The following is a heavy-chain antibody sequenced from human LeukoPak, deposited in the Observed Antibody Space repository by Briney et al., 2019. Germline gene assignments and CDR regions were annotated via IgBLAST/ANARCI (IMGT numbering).Heavy chain of an antibody. CDR1: GFTLRDYY. CDR2: MSSTGNTI. CDR3: ARSSSYFTYFDL. D-gene: IGHD2/OR15-2a*01. Sequence: PGGSLRLSCAASGFTLRDYYMSWIRQAPGKGLEWISYMSSTGNTIYYAESVKGRFTVSRDSANNSMSLQMTSLRAEYSAVYYCARSSSYFTYFDLWGRDTLVTVSS. J-gene: IGHJ2*01. V-gene: IGHV3-11*04.